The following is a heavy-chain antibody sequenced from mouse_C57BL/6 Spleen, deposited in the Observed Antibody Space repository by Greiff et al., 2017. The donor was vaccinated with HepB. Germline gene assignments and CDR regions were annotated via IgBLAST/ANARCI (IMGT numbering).Heavy chain of an antibody. J-gene: IGHJ2*01. Sequence: VKLQQSGAELVRPGASVTLSCKASGYTFTDYEMHWVKQTPVHGLEWIGAIDPETGGTAYNQKFKGKAILTADKSSSTAYMELRSLTSEDSAVYYCTREGLFYYGSSSYYFDYWGQGTTLTVSS. D-gene: IGHD1-1*01. V-gene: IGHV1-15*01. CDR2: IDPETGGT. CDR1: GYTFTDYE. CDR3: TREGLFYYGSSSYYFDY.